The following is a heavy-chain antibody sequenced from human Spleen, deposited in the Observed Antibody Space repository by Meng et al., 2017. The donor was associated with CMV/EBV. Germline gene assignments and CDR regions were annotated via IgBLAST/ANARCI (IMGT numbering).Heavy chain of an antibody. V-gene: IGHV3-53*01. CDR2: IYSGGST. Sequence: GESLKISCAASGFTVSTNFMTWVRQAPGKGLEWVALIYSGGSTYYVDSVKGRFTISRDNSKNTLYLQMNSLRAEDTAVYYCARVLGYDFWSDWFDPWGQGTLVTVSS. D-gene: IGHD3-3*01. J-gene: IGHJ5*02. CDR1: GFTVSTNF. CDR3: ARVLGYDFWSDWFDP.